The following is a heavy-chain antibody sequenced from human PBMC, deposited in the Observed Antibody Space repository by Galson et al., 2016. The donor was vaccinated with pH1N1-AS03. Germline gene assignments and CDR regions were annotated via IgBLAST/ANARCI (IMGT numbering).Heavy chain of an antibody. J-gene: IGHJ4*02. V-gene: IGHV3-74*01. D-gene: IGHD3/OR15-3a*01. CDR2: VKSDGSHT. Sequence: SLRLSCAASGFTFSSSWMHWVRQAPGKGLVSLSLVKSDGSHTYYADSVKGRFTISRDNAKNTLYLQMDSLRAEDTAVYYCARDWTGSIEYWGQGTLVTVPS. CDR3: ARDWTGSIEY. CDR1: GFTFSSSW.